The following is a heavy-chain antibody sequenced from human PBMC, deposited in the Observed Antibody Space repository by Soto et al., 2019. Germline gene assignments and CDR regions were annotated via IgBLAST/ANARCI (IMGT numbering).Heavy chain of an antibody. CDR1: GGSVTSDEDY. CDR3: ASESGSTYGYFDH. V-gene: IGHV4-30-4*01. Sequence: SETLSLTCTVSGGSVTSDEDYWTWIRQSPGKALDWIGYISNGGSTGYNPSLKTRLSMSVDRSKNQFTLRLTSVTAADTAAYLCASESGSTYGYFDHWGQGTQVTVSS. D-gene: IGHD5-18*01. CDR2: ISNGGST. J-gene: IGHJ4*02.